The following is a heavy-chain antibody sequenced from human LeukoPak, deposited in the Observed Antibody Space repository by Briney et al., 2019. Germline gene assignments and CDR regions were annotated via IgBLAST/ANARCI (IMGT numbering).Heavy chain of an antibody. CDR2: ISYDGSNK. CDR1: GFTFSSYG. V-gene: IGHV3-30*18. Sequence: PGGSLRLSCAASGFTFSSYGMHWVRQAPGKGLEWVAVISYDGSNKYYADSVKGRFTISRDNSKNTLYLQMNSLRAEDTAVYYCAKDRGYDSSGDAFDIWGQGTMVTVSS. D-gene: IGHD3-22*01. CDR3: AKDRGYDSSGDAFDI. J-gene: IGHJ3*02.